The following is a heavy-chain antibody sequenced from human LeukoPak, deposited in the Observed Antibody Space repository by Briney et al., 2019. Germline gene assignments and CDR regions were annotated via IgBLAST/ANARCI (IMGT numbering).Heavy chain of an antibody. D-gene: IGHD3-9*01. CDR2: ISPAGHNT. V-gene: IGHV1-46*01. J-gene: IGHJ5*02. CDR1: GYTFIDYN. CDR3: ARAPRGTAGYYDP. Sequence: ASVKVSCKASGYTFIDYNMHWVRQAPGQRLEWVGMISPAGHNTDYAEELKGRVSLTSDTSTTTVYMEVSSLTSEDTAIYYCARAPRGTAGYYDPWGQGTLVTVPS.